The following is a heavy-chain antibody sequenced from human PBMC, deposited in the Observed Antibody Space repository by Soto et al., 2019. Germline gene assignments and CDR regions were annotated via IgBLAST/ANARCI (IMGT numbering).Heavy chain of an antibody. CDR2: ISAYNGNT. Sequence: GASVKVSCKASGYTFTSYGISWVRQAPGQGLEWMGWISAYNGNTNYAHKLQFIVTMTTDTSTSTAYMELRSLRSDDTAVYYCARAAADLLDYYYGMDVWGQGTTVTVSS. D-gene: IGHD6-25*01. CDR1: GYTFTSYG. J-gene: IGHJ6*02. CDR3: ARAAADLLDYYYGMDV. V-gene: IGHV1-18*01.